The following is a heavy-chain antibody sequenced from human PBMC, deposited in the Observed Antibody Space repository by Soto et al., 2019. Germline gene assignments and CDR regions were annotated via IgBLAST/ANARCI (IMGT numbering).Heavy chain of an antibody. J-gene: IGHJ6*02. CDR3: PCVDPSPSPPCMDV. V-gene: IGHV3-33*01. CDR2: IWYDGSNK. CDR1: GVTFSSYG. D-gene: IGHD3-9*01. Sequence: PGGSLRLSCEASGVTFSSYGMDWVRQAPGKGLEWVAVIWYDGSNKYYADSVKGRFTISRDNYKNTLYLQMNSLRAEDTAVDYGPCVDPSPSPPCMDVWGPGTTVTVSS.